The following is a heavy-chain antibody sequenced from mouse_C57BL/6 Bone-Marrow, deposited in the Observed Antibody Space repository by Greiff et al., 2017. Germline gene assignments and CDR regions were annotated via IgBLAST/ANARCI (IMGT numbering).Heavy chain of an antibody. D-gene: IGHD1-1*01. J-gene: IGHJ3*01. V-gene: IGHV14-4*01. CDR2: IDPENGDT. Sequence: VQLQQSGAELVRPGASVKLSCTASGFNIKDDYMHWVKQRPEQGLEWIGWIDPENGDTESASKFQGKATITADTSSNTAYLQLSSLTSEDTAVYYCTTITTVVAKAYWGQGTLVTVSA. CDR1: GFNIKDDY. CDR3: TTITTVVAKAY.